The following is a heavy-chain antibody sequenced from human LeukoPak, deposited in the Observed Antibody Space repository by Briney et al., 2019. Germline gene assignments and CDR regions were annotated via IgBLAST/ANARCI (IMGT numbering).Heavy chain of an antibody. Sequence: ASVKVSCKASGYIFTGYYMHWVRQAPGQGLEWMGRINPNSGGTNYAQKSQGRATMTRDTSISTAYMELSRLRSGDTAVYYCARAYGDYEYDYWGQGTLVTVSS. V-gene: IGHV1-2*06. J-gene: IGHJ4*02. D-gene: IGHD4-17*01. CDR2: INPNSGGT. CDR1: GYIFTGYY. CDR3: ARAYGDYEYDY.